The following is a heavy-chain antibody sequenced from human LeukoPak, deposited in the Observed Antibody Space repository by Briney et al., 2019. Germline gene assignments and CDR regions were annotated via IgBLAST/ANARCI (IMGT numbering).Heavy chain of an antibody. J-gene: IGHJ5*02. CDR3: ARATRYDFRFDP. CDR1: GGSISSGSYY. CDR2: IYTSGST. V-gene: IGHV4-61*02. Sequence: SETLSLTCTVSGGSISSGSYYWSWIRQPAGKGLEWIGRIYTSGSTNYNPSLKSRVTISVDTSKNQFSLKLSSVTAADTAVYYCARATRYDFRFDPRGQGTLVTVSS. D-gene: IGHD3-3*01.